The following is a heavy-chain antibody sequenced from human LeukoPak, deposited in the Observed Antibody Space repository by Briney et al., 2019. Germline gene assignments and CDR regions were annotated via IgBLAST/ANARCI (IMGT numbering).Heavy chain of an antibody. J-gene: IGHJ6*03. CDR1: GYTFTGYY. D-gene: IGHD3-16*01. CDR3: VGGRYYYYYYYMDV. CDR2: NSAYNGNT. Sequence: GSSVQVSCQPSGYTFTGYYMHWVRQAPGHRLEWMGWNSAYNGNTNYAQKLQGRVTMTTDTSTSTAYMELRSLRSDDTAVYYCVGGRYYYYYYYMDVWGKGTTVTISS. V-gene: IGHV1-18*04.